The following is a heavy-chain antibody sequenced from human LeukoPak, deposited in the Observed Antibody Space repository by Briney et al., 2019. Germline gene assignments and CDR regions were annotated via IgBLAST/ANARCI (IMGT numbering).Heavy chain of an antibody. CDR3: SRITTNGYFEY. Sequence: SGGSLRLSCSASGFTFSSFWMGWVRQAPGKGLEWVASIRWDDERHHVDSVTGRFSVSRDNAKNSLYLQVNSLRAEDTAVYFCSRITTNGYFEYWGQGALVTVSS. D-gene: IGHD1-1*01. CDR2: IRWDDER. J-gene: IGHJ4*02. CDR1: GFTFSSFW. V-gene: IGHV3-7*01.